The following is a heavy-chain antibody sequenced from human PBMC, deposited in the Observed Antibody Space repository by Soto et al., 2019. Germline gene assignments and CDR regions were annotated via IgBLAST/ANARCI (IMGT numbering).Heavy chain of an antibody. CDR3: ARITRL. D-gene: IGHD3-3*01. V-gene: IGHV3-23*01. J-gene: IGHJ4*02. CDR1: GFTFSSSA. Sequence: EVQLLESGGGLVRPGGSLTVSCAASGFTFSSSAMTWVRQAPGKGLEWISSINGDGTATYYADSVKGRFTISRDISKNTLYLQMDSLRAEDTAVYFCARITRLWGQGTLVTVSS. CDR2: INGDGTAT.